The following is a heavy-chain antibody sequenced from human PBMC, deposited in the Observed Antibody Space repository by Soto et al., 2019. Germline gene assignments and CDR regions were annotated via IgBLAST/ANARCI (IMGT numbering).Heavy chain of an antibody. CDR1: GYSFTSYR. V-gene: IGHV5-10-1*01. D-gene: IGHD1-7*01. CDR3: ARQRTGTTRYGMDV. Sequence: GESLKISCKGSGYSFTSYRISWVRQMPGKGLEWMGRIDPSDSYTNYSPSFQGHVTISADKSISTAYLQWSSLKASDTAMYYCARQRTGTTRYGMDVWGQGTTVMVSS. CDR2: IDPSDSYT. J-gene: IGHJ6*02.